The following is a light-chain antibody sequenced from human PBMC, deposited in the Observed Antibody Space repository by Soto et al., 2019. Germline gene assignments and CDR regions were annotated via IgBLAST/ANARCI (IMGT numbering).Light chain of an antibody. V-gene: IGKV3-20*01. CDR1: QSVSSNY. Sequence: EIVLTQSPGTLSLSPGERATLSCRASQSVSSNYLAWFQQKPGQAPRLLIFGASKRDPGIPDRFSGSGSGTDFTLTISRLEPEDSAVYYCKPYDNSPGTFGQGTRVAI. CDR3: KPYDNSPGT. J-gene: IGKJ1*01. CDR2: GAS.